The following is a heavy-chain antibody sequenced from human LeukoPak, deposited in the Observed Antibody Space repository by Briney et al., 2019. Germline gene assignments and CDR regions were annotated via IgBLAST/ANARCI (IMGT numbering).Heavy chain of an antibody. D-gene: IGHD3-9*01. Sequence: ASVKVSCKASGYTFTSYGISWVRQAPGQGLEWMGWISAYNGNTNYAQKLQGRVTMTTGTSTSTAYMELRSLRSDDTAVYYCARSIAVLRYFDWLSHYYYYGMDVWGQGTTVTVSS. V-gene: IGHV1-18*01. CDR3: ARSIAVLRYFDWLSHYYYYGMDV. J-gene: IGHJ6*02. CDR1: GYTFTSYG. CDR2: ISAYNGNT.